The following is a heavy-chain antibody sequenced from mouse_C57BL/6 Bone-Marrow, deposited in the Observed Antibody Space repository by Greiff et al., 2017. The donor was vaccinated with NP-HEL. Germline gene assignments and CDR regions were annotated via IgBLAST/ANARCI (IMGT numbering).Heavy chain of an antibody. Sequence: DVMLVESGGGLVKPGGSLKLSCAASGFTFSDYGMHWVRQAPEQGLEWVAYISSGSSTIYYADTLKGRFTISRDNAKNTLFLQMTSLRSEDTAMYYCAKNYYGRSYEFDYWGQGTTLTVSS. CDR2: ISSGSSTI. CDR1: GFTFSDYG. CDR3: AKNYYGRSYEFDY. J-gene: IGHJ2*01. D-gene: IGHD1-1*01. V-gene: IGHV5-17*01.